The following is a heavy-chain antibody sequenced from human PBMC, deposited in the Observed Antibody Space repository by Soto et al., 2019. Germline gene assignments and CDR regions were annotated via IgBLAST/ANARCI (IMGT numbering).Heavy chain of an antibody. V-gene: IGHV3-48*01. D-gene: IGHD1-26*01. Sequence: GGSLRLSCAASGFTFSSYSMNWVRQAPGKGLEWVSYISSSSNTIYYADSVKGRFTISRDNAKNSLSLQMNSLRAEDTAIYYCARDRYSRSYYVTFDYWGQGA. J-gene: IGHJ4*02. CDR1: GFTFSSYS. CDR2: ISSSSNTI. CDR3: ARDRYSRSYYVTFDY.